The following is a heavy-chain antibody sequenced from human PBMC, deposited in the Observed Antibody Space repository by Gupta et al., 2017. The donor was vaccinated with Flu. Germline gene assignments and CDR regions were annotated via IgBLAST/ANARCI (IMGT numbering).Heavy chain of an antibody. J-gene: IGHJ4*02. CDR1: GFTFSSSY. D-gene: IGHD4-17*01. V-gene: IGHV3-74*03. Sequence: EMQLVESGGGLVQPGGSLSLPCPASGFTFSSSYLQWVRQAPGKGLVWYSRINPDGSSTTYAESVKGRFTISRDNAKNTQYLHMNSLGDDDTAVYYCATVTSGCWGQGTLVTVSS. CDR2: INPDGSST. CDR3: ATVTSGC.